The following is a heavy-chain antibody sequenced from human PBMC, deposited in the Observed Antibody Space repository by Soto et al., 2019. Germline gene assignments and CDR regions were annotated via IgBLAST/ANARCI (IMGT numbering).Heavy chain of an antibody. D-gene: IGHD1-7*01. Sequence: QVQLVQSGAEVKKPGSSVKVSCKASGGTFSSYAISWVRQAPGQGLEWMGGIIPIFGTAHYAQKFQGRVTITADESTSTAYMELSSLRSEDTAVYYCARVVDNWNYGTYYYYGMDVWGQGTTVTVSS. J-gene: IGHJ6*02. CDR1: GGTFSSYA. V-gene: IGHV1-69*01. CDR3: ARVVDNWNYGTYYYYGMDV. CDR2: IIPIFGTA.